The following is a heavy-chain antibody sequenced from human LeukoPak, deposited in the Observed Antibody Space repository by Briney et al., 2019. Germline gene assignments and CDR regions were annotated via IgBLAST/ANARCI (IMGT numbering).Heavy chain of an antibody. CDR1: GYSFTSYW. CDR3: ARHGKNAYNLYSGYGR. J-gene: IGHJ4*02. D-gene: IGHD5-12*01. CDR2: IDPSDSYT. V-gene: IGHV5-10-1*01. Sequence: RGESLKISCKGSGYSFTSYWISWVRQMPGKGPEWMGTIDPSDSYTNYSPSFQGHVTISADKSISTAYLQWSSLTASDTAMYYCARHGKNAYNLYSGYGRWGQGTRVTVSS.